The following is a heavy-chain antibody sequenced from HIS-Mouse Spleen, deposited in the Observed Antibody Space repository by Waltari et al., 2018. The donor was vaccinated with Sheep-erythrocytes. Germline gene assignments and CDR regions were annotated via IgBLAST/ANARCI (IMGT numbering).Heavy chain of an antibody. J-gene: IGHJ4*02. CDR1: GCSISSSSYY. CDR3: ARDEGTYYDFWSGYPPSYYFDY. D-gene: IGHD3-3*01. V-gene: IGHV4-39*07. Sequence: QLQLQESGPGLVKPSETLSLTCTVSGCSISSSSYYWGWIRQPPGKGREWSGSIYYSRSTYYNPSLKSRVTISVDTSKNQFSLKLSSVTAADTAVYYCARDEGTYYDFWSGYPPSYYFDYWGQGTLVTVSS. CDR2: IYYSRST.